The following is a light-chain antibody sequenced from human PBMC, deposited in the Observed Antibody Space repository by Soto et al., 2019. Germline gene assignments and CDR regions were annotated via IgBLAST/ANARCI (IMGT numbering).Light chain of an antibody. Sequence: DIQMTQSPSTLSASVGDRVTITCRASQNINNWLAWYQQKPGQAPKLLIYKASNLEIGVPSRFSGSGSGTEFTLSISSLQPYDFATYYCQQYSCSSTTFGQGTKVEVK. CDR1: QNINNW. J-gene: IGKJ1*01. CDR2: KAS. CDR3: QQYSCSSTT. V-gene: IGKV1-5*03.